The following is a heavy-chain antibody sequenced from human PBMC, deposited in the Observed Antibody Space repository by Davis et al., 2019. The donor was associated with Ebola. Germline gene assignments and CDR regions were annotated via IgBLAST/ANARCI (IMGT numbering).Heavy chain of an antibody. Sequence: GGSLRLSCVVSGFTFSTYAMSWVRQAPGKGLEWVSAISGTGGSTYYADSVKGRFSISRDNSKNSLYLQMNSLRAEDTAVYYCASTWGSGYGMDVWGKGTTVTVSS. D-gene: IGHD3-10*01. V-gene: IGHV3-23*01. CDR3: ASTWGSGYGMDV. CDR2: ISGTGGST. CDR1: GFTFSTYA. J-gene: IGHJ6*04.